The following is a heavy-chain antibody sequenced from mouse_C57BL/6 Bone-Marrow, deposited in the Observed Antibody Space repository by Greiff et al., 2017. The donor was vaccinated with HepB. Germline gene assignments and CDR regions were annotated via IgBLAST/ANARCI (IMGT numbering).Heavy chain of an antibody. CDR2: IYPGDGDT. D-gene: IGHD2-4*01. J-gene: IGHJ2*01. Sequence: QVHVKQSGPELVKPGASVKISCKASGYAFSSSWMNWVKQRPGKGLEWIGRIYPGDGDTNYNGKFKGKATLTADKSSSTAYMQLSSLTSEDSAVYFCAKRGVYDYDPEIDYWGQGTTLTVSS. CDR1: GYAFSSSW. V-gene: IGHV1-82*01. CDR3: AKRGVYDYDPEIDY.